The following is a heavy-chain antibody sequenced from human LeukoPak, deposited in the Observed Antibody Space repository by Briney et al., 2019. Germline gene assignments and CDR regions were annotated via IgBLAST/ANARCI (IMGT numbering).Heavy chain of an antibody. CDR3: ARIAAAGHFDY. V-gene: IGHV4-59*01. J-gene: IGHJ4*02. CDR2: IYYSGST. CDR1: GGSLSSYY. Sequence: SVTLSLTCTVSGGSLSSYYWSWIRQPPGKGLEWIGYIYYSGSTNYNPSLKSRVTISVDTSKNQFSVKLSSVTATDTAVYYCARIAAAGHFDYWGQGTLVTVSS. D-gene: IGHD6-13*01.